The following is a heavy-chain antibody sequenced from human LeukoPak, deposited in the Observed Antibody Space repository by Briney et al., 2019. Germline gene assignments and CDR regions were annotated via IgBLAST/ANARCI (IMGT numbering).Heavy chain of an antibody. J-gene: IGHJ4*02. CDR3: AKADSSGYIFDY. CDR2: ISGRGGST. D-gene: IGHD3-22*01. Sequence: GGSLRLSCAASGFTFSSYAMSWVRQAPGKGLEWVSAISGRGGSTYYADSVKGRFTISRDNSKNTLYLQMNSLRAEDAAVYYCAKADSSGYIFDYWGQGTLVTVSS. V-gene: IGHV3-23*01. CDR1: GFTFSSYA.